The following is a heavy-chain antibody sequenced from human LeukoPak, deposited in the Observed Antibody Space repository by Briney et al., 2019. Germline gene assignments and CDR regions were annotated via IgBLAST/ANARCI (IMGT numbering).Heavy chain of an antibody. V-gene: IGHV4-39*07. CDR2: IFYRGAT. Sequence: WVRQSPGKGLEWIGSIFYRGATYYTPSLKSRLTISVDMSKNQFSLKLASVTAADTAVYFCVRDGSTWLDWFDPWGQGTLVTVSS. CDR3: VRDGSTWLDWFDP. D-gene: IGHD6-13*01. J-gene: IGHJ5*02.